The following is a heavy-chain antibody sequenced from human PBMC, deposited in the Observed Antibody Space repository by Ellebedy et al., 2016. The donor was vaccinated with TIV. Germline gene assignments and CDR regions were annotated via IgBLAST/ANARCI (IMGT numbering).Heavy chain of an antibody. CDR1: GYTFSNYY. D-gene: IGHD1-1*01. V-gene: IGHV1-18*01. Sequence: AASVKVSCKATGYTFSNYYIHWARQAPGQGLEWMGWISGYNGNTNYAPKLQGRVTMTTDTSTNTAYMDLRSLRSDDTAVYYCARGDWNYWGQGTLVTVSP. CDR2: ISGYNGNT. J-gene: IGHJ4*02. CDR3: ARGDWNY.